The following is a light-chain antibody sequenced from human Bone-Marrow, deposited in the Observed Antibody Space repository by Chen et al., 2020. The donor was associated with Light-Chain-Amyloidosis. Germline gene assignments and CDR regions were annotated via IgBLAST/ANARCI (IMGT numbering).Light chain of an antibody. V-gene: IGLV3-25*03. Sequence: SYELTQPPSVSVSPGQTARITCSGDDLPTKYAYWYQQKTGQAPVLVIHRDTERPSGISERFSCSSSGTTATLTMSGVQAEDEADYHCQSADSSGTYAVIFGGGTKLTVL. CDR3: QSADSSGTYAVI. CDR1: DLPTKY. J-gene: IGLJ2*01. CDR2: RDT.